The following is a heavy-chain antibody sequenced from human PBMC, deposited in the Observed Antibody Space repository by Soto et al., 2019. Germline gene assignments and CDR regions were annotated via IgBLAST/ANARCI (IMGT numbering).Heavy chain of an antibody. CDR2: ISWNDVTV. J-gene: IGHJ4*02. Sequence: EVQLVESGGGLVQPGRSLRLSCAASGFSFDDYAMIWVRQAPGEGLEWVAGISWNDVTVRYADSVKGRFIISRDNTKSTLYLPMNSLSPEETALYYCAKDVAADSFTVFDYLGQGNLVTVSS. CDR3: AKDVAADSFTVFDY. D-gene: IGHD4-17*01. V-gene: IGHV3-9*01. CDR1: GFSFDDYA.